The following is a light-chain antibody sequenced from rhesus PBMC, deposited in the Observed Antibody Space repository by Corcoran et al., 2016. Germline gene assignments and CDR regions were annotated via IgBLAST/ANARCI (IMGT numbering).Light chain of an antibody. CDR1: QSLLHSNGYTY. J-gene: IGKJ4*01. Sequence: DVVMTQSPLSLSVTPGQSASISCRSSQSLLHSNGYTYLSWFQQRPGQPSRRLIYKVSNRDSGVPDRCRGTGAGTDFTLKISRVEAEDVGLYFCMQGTHWPVTFGGGTKVEIK. CDR3: MQGTHWPVT. CDR2: KVS. V-gene: IGKV2-58*03.